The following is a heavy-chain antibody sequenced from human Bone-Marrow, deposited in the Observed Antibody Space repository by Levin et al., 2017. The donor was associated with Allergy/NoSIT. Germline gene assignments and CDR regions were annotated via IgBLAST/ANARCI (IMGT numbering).Heavy chain of an antibody. Sequence: TGGSLRLSCAASGFSFSTYGMHWVRQAPGKGPEWVAVISFDGSTKYYADSVRGRFTLSRDNSKNTLHLQMNSLRPEDTAMYYCAKDRVTVAGTGEYYFYGMDVWGQGTAVTVSS. D-gene: IGHD6-19*01. J-gene: IGHJ6*02. V-gene: IGHV3-30*18. CDR2: ISFDGSTK. CDR3: AKDRVTVAGTGEYYFYGMDV. CDR1: GFSFSTYG.